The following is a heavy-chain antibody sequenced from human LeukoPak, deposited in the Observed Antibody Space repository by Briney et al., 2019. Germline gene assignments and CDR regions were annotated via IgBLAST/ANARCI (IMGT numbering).Heavy chain of an antibody. CDR2: IAYDGSRA. J-gene: IGHJ4*02. D-gene: IGHD1-14*01. Sequence: GGSLRLSCAGSGFTFGGYGMHWFRQTPGKGLEWVAVIAYDGSRAFYADSVKGRFTISRDNSKNTMSVQMDDLRAEDTAVYYSTRYNNDHFDYWGQGTLVTVSS. CDR1: GFTFGGYG. CDR3: TRYNNDHFDY. V-gene: IGHV3-33*01.